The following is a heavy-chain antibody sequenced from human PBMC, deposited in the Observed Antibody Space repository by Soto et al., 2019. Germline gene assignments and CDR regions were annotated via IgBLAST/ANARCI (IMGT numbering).Heavy chain of an antibody. V-gene: IGHV3-21*01. J-gene: IGHJ5*02. CDR3: ARGMDWFDP. CDR1: GFTFSGYR. Sequence: GGSLRLSCVGSGFTFSGYRMNWVRQAPGKGLEWISSISTSSNDKYYADSVKGRFTISRDNAKNSLFLQINSLRPEDTAVYYCARGMDWFDPWGQGTLVTVSS. CDR2: ISTSSNDK.